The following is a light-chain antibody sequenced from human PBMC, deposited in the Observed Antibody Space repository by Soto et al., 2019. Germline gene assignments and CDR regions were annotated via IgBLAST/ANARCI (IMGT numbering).Light chain of an antibody. Sequence: MVLTQSPATLSLSPGERATLSCRASQSVSSYLAWYQQKPGQAPRLLIYDASNRATGIPARFSGSGSGTDFTLNISSLEPEDFAVYYCQQRSNWPPTFGQGTKVEIK. CDR1: QSVSSY. CDR3: QQRSNWPPT. V-gene: IGKV3-11*01. J-gene: IGKJ1*01. CDR2: DAS.